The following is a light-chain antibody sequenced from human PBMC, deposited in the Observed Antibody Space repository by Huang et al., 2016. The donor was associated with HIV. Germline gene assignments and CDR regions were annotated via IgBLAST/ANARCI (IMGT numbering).Light chain of an antibody. Sequence: IQLTQFPSSLSASVGDRVSITCRASQDINNNLAWYQQKPGKAPKLLIYATSTLQNGVPSRFSGRGSGTVFILTINNQQPEDFATYYCQQFSDFFFGPGTRVDVK. CDR1: QDINNN. V-gene: IGKV1-9*01. J-gene: IGKJ3*01. CDR3: QQFSDFF. CDR2: ATS.